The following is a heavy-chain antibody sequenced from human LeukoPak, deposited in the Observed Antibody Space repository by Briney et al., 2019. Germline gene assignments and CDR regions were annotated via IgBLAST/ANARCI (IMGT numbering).Heavy chain of an antibody. CDR2: INHRGST. CDR3: ARHPFYDFWSGYSNWFDP. V-gene: IGHV4-34*01. Sequence: PSETLSLTCTVYGGSFSPYYWNWIRQPPGKGLEWIGEINHRGSTTYNPSLKSRVTISVDTSKNQFTLKLSSVTAADTAVYYCARHPFYDFWSGYSNWFDPWGQGTLVTVSS. D-gene: IGHD3-3*01. J-gene: IGHJ5*02. CDR1: GGSFSPYY.